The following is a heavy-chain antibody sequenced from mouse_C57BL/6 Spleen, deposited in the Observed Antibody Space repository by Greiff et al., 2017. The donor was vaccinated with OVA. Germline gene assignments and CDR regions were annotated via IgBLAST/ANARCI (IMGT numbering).Heavy chain of an antibody. V-gene: IGHV1-50*01. D-gene: IGHD2-2*01. J-gene: IGHJ4*01. CDR1: GYTFTSYW. CDR3: ARGEVTTEAMDY. Sequence: QVQLQQPGAELVKPGASVKLSCKASGYTFTSYWMQWVKQRPGQGLEWIGEIDPSDSYTNYNQKFKGKATLTVDTSSSTAYMQLSSLTSEDSAVYYCARGEVTTEAMDYWGQGTSVTVSS. CDR2: IDPSDSYT.